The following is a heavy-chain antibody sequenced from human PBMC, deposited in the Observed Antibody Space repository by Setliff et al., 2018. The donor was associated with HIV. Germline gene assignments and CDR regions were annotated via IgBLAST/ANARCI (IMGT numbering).Heavy chain of an antibody. CDR1: GTDLNVGY. V-gene: IGHV3-11*05. D-gene: IGHD5-12*01. CDR2: ISNSSHDI. Sequence: GGSLRLSCVASGTDLNVGYMSWIRQAPGKGPEWVSYISNSSHDIAYLDSVKGRFTISRDNAKNSLYLQMNSLRAEDTALYYCAKDIRHSGYDHFDYWGQGTLVTVSS. CDR3: AKDIRHSGYDHFDY. J-gene: IGHJ4*02.